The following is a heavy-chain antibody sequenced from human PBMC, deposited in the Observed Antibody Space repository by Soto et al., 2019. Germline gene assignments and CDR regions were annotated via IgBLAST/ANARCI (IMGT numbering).Heavy chain of an antibody. D-gene: IGHD1-26*01. CDR1: GFTFSNYG. J-gene: IGHJ6*04. Sequence: PGGSLRLSCAASGFTFSNYGMHWVRQAPGKVLEWVAIIWHDGNNKYYADSVRGRFIISRDNSKNRLYLQINSLRAEDTAVYYCASALVGASDSYGLDVWGKGTPVTVS. V-gene: IGHV3-33*01. CDR3: ASALVGASDSYGLDV. CDR2: IWHDGNNK.